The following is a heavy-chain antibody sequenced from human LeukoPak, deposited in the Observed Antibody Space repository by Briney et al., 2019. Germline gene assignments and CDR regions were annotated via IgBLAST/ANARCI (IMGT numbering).Heavy chain of an antibody. Sequence: QPGGSLRLSCVASGFTLRSYVMNWVRQTPGKELEWVSSISGSGDSTFYADSVKGRFSISRDNSKNTLYLQVNGLRTEDTAVYYCAKDRLLNCRGDCYIFDYWGQGTVVTVSS. CDR1: GFTLRSYV. V-gene: IGHV3-23*01. CDR2: ISGSGDST. J-gene: IGHJ4*02. D-gene: IGHD2-21*02. CDR3: AKDRLLNCRGDCYIFDY.